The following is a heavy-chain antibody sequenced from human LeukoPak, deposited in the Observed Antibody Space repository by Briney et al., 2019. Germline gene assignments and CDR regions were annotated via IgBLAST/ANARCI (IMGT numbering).Heavy chain of an antibody. CDR3: VRHQEGMVRGVLYYMDV. CDR1: GDTISTSDHY. Sequence: PSETPSLTCSVSGDTISTSDHYWGWIRQPPGKGLEWIGSIYYTGNTYYNPSLKSRVTISVDTSKNQFSLKLSSVTAADTAVYYCVRHQEGMVRGVLYYMDVWGTGTTVTISS. V-gene: IGHV4-39*01. D-gene: IGHD3-10*01. J-gene: IGHJ6*03. CDR2: IYYTGNT.